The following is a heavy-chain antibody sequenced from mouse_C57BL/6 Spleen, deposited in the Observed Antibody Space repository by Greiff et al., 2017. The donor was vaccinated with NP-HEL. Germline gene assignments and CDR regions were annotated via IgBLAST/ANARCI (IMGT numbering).Heavy chain of an antibody. Sequence: QVQLQQSGAELARPGASVKLSCKASGYTFTSYGISWVKQRTGQGLEWIGEIYPRSGNTYYNEKFKGKATLTADKSSSTAYMELRSLTSEDSAVYFWARGGAVVSYDGAMDYWGQGTSVTVSS. CDR3: ARGGAVVSYDGAMDY. J-gene: IGHJ4*01. V-gene: IGHV1-81*01. D-gene: IGHD1-1*01. CDR1: GYTFTSYG. CDR2: IYPRSGNT.